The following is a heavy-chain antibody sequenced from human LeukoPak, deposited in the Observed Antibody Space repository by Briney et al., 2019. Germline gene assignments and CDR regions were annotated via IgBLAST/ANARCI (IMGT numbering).Heavy chain of an antibody. V-gene: IGHV1-18*01. Sequence: ASVEVSCKPSAYTFTSYGISWVRQAPGQGLEWMGWFSAYNGNTNYAQKLQGRLTMHTDTSTSTAYMELRSLRSGGASVCYCASQLDPRGAFDIWGQGTMVTVSS. CDR2: FSAYNGNT. CDR1: AYTFTSYG. J-gene: IGHJ3*02. CDR3: ASQLDPRGAFDI. D-gene: IGHD1-1*01.